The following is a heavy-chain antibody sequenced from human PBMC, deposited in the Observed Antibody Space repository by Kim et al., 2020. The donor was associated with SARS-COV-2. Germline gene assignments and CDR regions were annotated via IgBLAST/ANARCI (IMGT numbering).Heavy chain of an antibody. CDR3: ASSIVVVPAAMIDY. Sequence: TPSLKRRVTISVDTSKNQFSLKLSSVTAADTAVYYCASSIVVVPAAMIDYWGQGTLVTVSS. D-gene: IGHD2-2*01. V-gene: IGHV4-34*01. J-gene: IGHJ4*02.